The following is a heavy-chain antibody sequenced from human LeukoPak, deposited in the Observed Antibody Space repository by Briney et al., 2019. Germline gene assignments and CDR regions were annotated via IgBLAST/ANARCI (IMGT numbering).Heavy chain of an antibody. CDR3: ARDPLRYFDWLPVGFDP. J-gene: IGHJ5*02. CDR1: GYTFTGYY. D-gene: IGHD3-9*01. V-gene: IGHV1-2*02. CDR2: INPNSGGT. Sequence: ASVKLSCKASGYTFTGYYMHWVRQPPGQGLEWMGWINPNSGGTNYAQKFQGRLSMTRDTSISTAYMELSRLRSDDTAVYYCARDPLRYFDWLPVGFDPWGQGTLVTVSS.